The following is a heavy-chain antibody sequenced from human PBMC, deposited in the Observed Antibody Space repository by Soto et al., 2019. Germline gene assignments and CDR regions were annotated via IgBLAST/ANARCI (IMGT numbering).Heavy chain of an antibody. Sequence: LRLSCAASGFTFSSYEMNWVRQAPGKGLEWVSYISSSGSTIYYADSVKGRFTISRDNAKNSLYLQMSSLRAEDTAVYYCARDSGYSGYYYYGMDVWGQGTTVTVSS. D-gene: IGHD5-12*01. V-gene: IGHV3-48*03. CDR1: GFTFSSYE. CDR3: ARDSGYSGYYYYGMDV. J-gene: IGHJ6*02. CDR2: ISSSGSTI.